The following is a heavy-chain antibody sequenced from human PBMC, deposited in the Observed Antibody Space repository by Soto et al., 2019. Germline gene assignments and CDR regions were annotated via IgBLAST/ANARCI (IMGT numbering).Heavy chain of an antibody. Sequence: SETLSLTCSVSGGSISVSYWSWIRHSPGKGLEWLGYVYYTGSTNYSPSLRSRVSISVDTSKNEFSLRLSSVTAADTAVYFCARSVAVPGAHIDYWGQGTQVTVSS. CDR1: GGSISVSY. CDR2: VYYTGST. D-gene: IGHD6-19*01. J-gene: IGHJ4*02. CDR3: ARSVAVPGAHIDY. V-gene: IGHV4-59*01.